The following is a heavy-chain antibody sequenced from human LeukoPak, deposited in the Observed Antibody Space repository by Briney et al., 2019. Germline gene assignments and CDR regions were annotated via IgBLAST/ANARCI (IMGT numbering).Heavy chain of an antibody. J-gene: IGHJ3*02. CDR2: IYSSGDT. Sequence: SQTLSVTCSISGGSFSSGANYWSWIRRPAGKGLEWIGRIYSSGDTTYNPSLKSRVTISIDMFNNQFSLQLSSVTAADTAVYYCARDSYSSGFYGTAFDIWGQGIVVTVSS. CDR3: ARDSYSSGFYGTAFDI. CDR1: GGSFSSGANY. V-gene: IGHV4-61*02. D-gene: IGHD6-19*01.